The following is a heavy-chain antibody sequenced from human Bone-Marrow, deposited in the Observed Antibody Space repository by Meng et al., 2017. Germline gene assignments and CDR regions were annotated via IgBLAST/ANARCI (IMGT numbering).Heavy chain of an antibody. J-gene: IGHJ4*02. CDR1: GFTFSSYA. V-gene: IGHV3-23*01. Sequence: WGSGGGLVQPGGALRLSCAASGFTFSSYAMSWVRQAPGKGLEWVSAISGSGGSTYYADSVKGRFTISRDNSKNTLYLQMNSLRAEDTAVYYCAKDTRNYYDSSGHFDYWGQGTLVTVSS. D-gene: IGHD3-22*01. CDR2: ISGSGGST. CDR3: AKDTRNYYDSSGHFDY.